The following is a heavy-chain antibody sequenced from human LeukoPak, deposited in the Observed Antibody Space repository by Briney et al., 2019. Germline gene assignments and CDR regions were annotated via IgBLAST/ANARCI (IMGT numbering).Heavy chain of an antibody. CDR1: GFTFSSYW. CDR2: IKQDGSEK. V-gene: IGHV3-7*03. Sequence: GGSLRLSCAASGFTFSSYWMSWVRQAPGKGLEWVANIKQDGSEKYYVDSVKGRFTISRDNAKNSLYLQMNSLRAEDTAVYYCAGYCSSTSCSTTNWFDPWGQGTLVTVSS. D-gene: IGHD2-2*02. CDR3: AGYCSSTSCSTTNWFDP. J-gene: IGHJ5*02.